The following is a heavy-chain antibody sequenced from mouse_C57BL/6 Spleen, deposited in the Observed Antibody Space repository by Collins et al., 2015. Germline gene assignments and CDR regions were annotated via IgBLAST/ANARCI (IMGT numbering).Heavy chain of an antibody. V-gene: IGHV1-55*01. J-gene: IGHJ4*01. CDR3: AIIYYYAMDY. CDR2: IYPGSGST. Sequence: QVQLQQPGAELVKPGASVKLSCKASGYTFTSYWITWVRQRPGQGLEWIGDIYPGSGSTNYNEKFKSKATLTVDTSSSTAYMQLSSLTSEDSAVYYCAIIYYYAMDYWGQGTSVTVSS. CDR1: GYTFTSYW.